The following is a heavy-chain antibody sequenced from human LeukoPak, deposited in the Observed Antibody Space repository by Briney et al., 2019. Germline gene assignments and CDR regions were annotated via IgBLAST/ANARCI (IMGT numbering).Heavy chain of an antibody. Sequence: GGSLRLSCAASGFTFSSYGMSWVRQAPGKALEWISGISGSGYTTYYADSVKGRFTISRDNSKNTLYLQMNSLRAEDTAVYYCAKEVGSGWSEYNWFDPWGQGTLVTVSS. V-gene: IGHV3-23*01. J-gene: IGHJ5*02. CDR3: AKEVGSGWSEYNWFDP. CDR1: GFTFSSYG. D-gene: IGHD6-19*01. CDR2: ISGSGYTT.